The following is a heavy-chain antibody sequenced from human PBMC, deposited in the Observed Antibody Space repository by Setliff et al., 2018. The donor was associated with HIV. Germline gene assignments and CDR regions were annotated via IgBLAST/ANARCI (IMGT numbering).Heavy chain of an antibody. CDR2: IKSKENGETI. D-gene: IGHD3-22*01. Sequence: LSLSCAASGMGFSNAWMSWVRQVPGKGLEWLGRIKSKENGETIDYGAPVKGRVTISRDDSKNTLYLQMNSLTTDDTAVYYCTRPQYFYDIGGSDYWGQGTLVTVSS. CDR1: GMGFSNAW. J-gene: IGHJ4*02. V-gene: IGHV3-15*01. CDR3: TRPQYFYDIGGSDY.